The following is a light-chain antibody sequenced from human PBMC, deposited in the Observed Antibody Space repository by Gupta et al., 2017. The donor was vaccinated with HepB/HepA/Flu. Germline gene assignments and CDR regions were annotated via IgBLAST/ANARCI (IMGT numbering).Light chain of an antibody. CDR3: QQYGSSNIT. Sequence: EIVLTQSPGTLSLSPGERATLSCRASQSVSSSYLAWYQQKPGQAPRLLIYGASSRATGIPDRFSGSGSGTDFTLTISRLEPEDFAVYYCQQYGSSNITFGQGTRLEIK. J-gene: IGKJ5*01. V-gene: IGKV3-20*01. CDR2: GAS. CDR1: QSVSSSY.